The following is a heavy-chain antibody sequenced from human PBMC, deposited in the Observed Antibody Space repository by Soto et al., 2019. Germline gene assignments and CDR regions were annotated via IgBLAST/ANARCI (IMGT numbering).Heavy chain of an antibody. CDR3: AKDIEAYSTDSDFWSGYLE. J-gene: IGHJ4*02. D-gene: IGHD3-3*01. CDR1: GFTFDDYA. CDR2: ISWNSGSI. V-gene: IGHV3-9*01. Sequence: EVQLVESGGGLVQPGRSLRLSCAASGFTFDDYAMHWVRQAPGKGLEWVSGISWNSGSIGYADSVKGRFTISRDNAKNSLYLQMNSLRAEDTALYYCAKDIEAYSTDSDFWSGYLEWGQGTLVTVSS.